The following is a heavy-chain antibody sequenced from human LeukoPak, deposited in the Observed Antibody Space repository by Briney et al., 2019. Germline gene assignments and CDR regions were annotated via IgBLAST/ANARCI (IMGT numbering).Heavy chain of an antibody. J-gene: IGHJ4*02. CDR1: GFTFSSYS. CDR2: ISSSSSYI. D-gene: IGHD2-15*01. CDR3: ARDVCSGGSCYGR. Sequence: GGALRLSCAASGFTFSSYSMNWVRQPPGKGLEWVSSISSSSSYIYYVDSVKGGFTISRDNAKNSLYLQMNSLRAGDTAVYYCARDVCSGGSCYGRWGQGTLVTVSS. V-gene: IGHV3-21*01.